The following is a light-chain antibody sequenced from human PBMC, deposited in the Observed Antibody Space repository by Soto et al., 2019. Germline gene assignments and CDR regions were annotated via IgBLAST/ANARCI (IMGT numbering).Light chain of an antibody. CDR2: EVT. CDR3: SSHTSGNTRV. V-gene: IGLV2-14*01. CDR1: SSDVGGYDY. J-gene: IGLJ1*01. Sequence: QSVLTQPASVSGSPGQSIAISCTGTSSDVGGYDYVSWYQQHPDKAPKLMIYEVTKRPSGVSNRFSGSKSGNTASLTISGLQPEDGADYYCSSHTSGNTRVFGSGTKATVL.